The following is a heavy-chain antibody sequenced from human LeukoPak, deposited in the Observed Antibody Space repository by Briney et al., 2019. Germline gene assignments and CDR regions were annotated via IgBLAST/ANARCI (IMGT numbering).Heavy chain of an antibody. Sequence: ASVKVSCKASGYTFTKYDIHWVRQAPGQRLEWMGWISPYIGNTYYSQKLQGRVTMTTDTSTTIAYMELRSLRSGDTGVYYCARFTPRLSREKFDYWGQGTLVTVSS. CDR1: GYTFTKYD. J-gene: IGHJ4*02. CDR2: ISPYIGNT. D-gene: IGHD3-3*02. CDR3: ARFTPRLSREKFDY. V-gene: IGHV1-18*01.